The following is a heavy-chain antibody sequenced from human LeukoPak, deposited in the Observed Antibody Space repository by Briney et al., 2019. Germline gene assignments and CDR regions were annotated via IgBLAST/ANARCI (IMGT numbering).Heavy chain of an antibody. J-gene: IGHJ3*02. CDR1: GFTVSSTY. Sequence: PWGSLRLSCAASGFTVSSTYMSWVRQAPGKGLEWVSVFYSGDTTYYANSVKGRFTISRDSSKNMLYLQMNSLRAEDTAVYYCARDESGDNDAFDIWGQGTMVTVSS. CDR3: ARDESGDNDAFDI. CDR2: FYSGDTT. V-gene: IGHV3-66*01. D-gene: IGHD2-21*01.